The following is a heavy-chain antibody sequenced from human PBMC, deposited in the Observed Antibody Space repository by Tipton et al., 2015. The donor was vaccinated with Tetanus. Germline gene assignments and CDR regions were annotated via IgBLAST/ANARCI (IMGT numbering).Heavy chain of an antibody. CDR2: IYYSGHT. Sequence: LRLSCAGSGFTFSIYAMYWVRQAPGKGLEWIGYIYYSGHTHYNPSLRSRVTISVDTSKNQFSLKLSSVTAADTAVYYCARGPHLDYWGQGTLVTVSS. CDR3: ARGPHLDY. V-gene: IGHV4-59*12. J-gene: IGHJ4*02. CDR1: GFTFSIYA.